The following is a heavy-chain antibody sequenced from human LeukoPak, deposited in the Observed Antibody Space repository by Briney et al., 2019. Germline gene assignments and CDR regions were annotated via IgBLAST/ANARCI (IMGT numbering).Heavy chain of an antibody. V-gene: IGHV4-39*01. CDR1: GGSISSSSYY. Sequence: PSETLSLTCTVSGGSISSSSYYWGWIRQPPGKGLEWIGSIYYSGSTYYNPSLKSRVTISVDTSKNQFSLKLRSVTAADTAVYYCARRYRVVVVPAAMRDYFDYWGQGTLVTVSS. CDR3: ARRYRVVVVPAAMRDYFDY. CDR2: IYYSGST. D-gene: IGHD2-2*01. J-gene: IGHJ4*02.